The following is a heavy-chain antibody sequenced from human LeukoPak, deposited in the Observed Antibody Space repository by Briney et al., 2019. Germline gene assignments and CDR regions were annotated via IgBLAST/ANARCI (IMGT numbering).Heavy chain of an antibody. CDR1: GYTFSDYY. CDR3: AREEIAVGGPPPRWFDS. Sequence: EASVKVSCKASGYTFSDYYIHWVRQAPGQGLQWMGWINPKTGDTNYPQKSQGRVTMTRDTSISTAYMELSRLRSDDTAVYYCAREEIAVGGPPPRWFDSWGQGTLVTVSS. J-gene: IGHJ5*01. CDR2: INPKTGDT. D-gene: IGHD6-19*01. V-gene: IGHV1-2*02.